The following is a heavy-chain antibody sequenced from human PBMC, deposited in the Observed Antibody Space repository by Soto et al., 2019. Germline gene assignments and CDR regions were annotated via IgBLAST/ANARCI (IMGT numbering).Heavy chain of an antibody. Sequence: SETLSLTCAVSGYSISSGYFWAWIRQPPRKGLEWIGNVYHTGTTYYNPSLKSRVTISVDTSKNQFSLNLNFVTAADTALYYCARVPKGGFDPWGQGTLVTVSS. D-gene: IGHD3-16*01. J-gene: IGHJ5*02. CDR1: GYSISSGYF. CDR3: ARVPKGGFDP. CDR2: VYHTGTT. V-gene: IGHV4-38-2*01.